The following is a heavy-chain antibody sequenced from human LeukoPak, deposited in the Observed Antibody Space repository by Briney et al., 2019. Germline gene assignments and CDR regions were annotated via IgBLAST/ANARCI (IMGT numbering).Heavy chain of an antibody. D-gene: IGHD3-9*01. CDR1: GGTFSSYA. CDR2: IIPIFGTA. Sequence: ASVKVSCKASGGTFSSYAISWVRQAPGQGLEWMGGIIPIFGTANYAQKFQGRVTITADESTSTAYMELSSLRSEDTAVYYCARVFIDYNILTGYYKGNYFDYWGQGTLVTVSS. J-gene: IGHJ4*02. V-gene: IGHV1-69*13. CDR3: ARVFIDYNILTGYYKGNYFDY.